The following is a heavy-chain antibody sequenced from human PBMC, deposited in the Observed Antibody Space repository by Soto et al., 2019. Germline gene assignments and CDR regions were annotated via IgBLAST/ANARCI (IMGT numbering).Heavy chain of an antibody. CDR3: AREFGVVNHFDY. Sequence: QVQLQESGPGLVKPSETLSLTCTVSGGSISSYYWSWIRQHPGKGLEWIVYIYYSGSTNYNPSLKIRVTISVDTSKNQFSLKLSSVTAADTAVYYCAREFGVVNHFDYWGQGTLVTVSS. CDR2: IYYSGST. V-gene: IGHV4-59*01. D-gene: IGHD3-3*01. CDR1: GGSISSYY. J-gene: IGHJ4*02.